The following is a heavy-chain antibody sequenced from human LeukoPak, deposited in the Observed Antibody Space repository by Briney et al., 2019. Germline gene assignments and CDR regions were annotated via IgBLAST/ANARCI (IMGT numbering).Heavy chain of an antibody. Sequence: GESLKISCKGSGYSFTSYWISWVRQMPGKGLGWMGRIDPSDSYTNYSPSFQGHVTISADKSISTAYLQWSSLKASDTAMYYCARAVGATTAEDYWGQGTLVTVSS. D-gene: IGHD1-26*01. CDR2: IDPSDSYT. V-gene: IGHV5-10-1*01. J-gene: IGHJ4*02. CDR1: GYSFTSYW. CDR3: ARAVGATTAEDY.